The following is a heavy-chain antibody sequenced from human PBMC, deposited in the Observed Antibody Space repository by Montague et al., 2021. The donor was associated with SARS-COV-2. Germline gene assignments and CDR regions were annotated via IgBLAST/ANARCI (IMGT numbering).Heavy chain of an antibody. CDR1: GGSISSSSYY. D-gene: IGHD1-26*01. J-gene: IGHJ6*02. CDR3: ARSWDTVYYYYGMYV. V-gene: IGHV4-39*01. Sequence: SETLSLTCAVSGGSISSSSYYWGWIRQPPGKGLEWIGNIHYSGSTYYDPSLKSRVSISVDTSKNQFSLKLSSVTAADTAVYYCARSWDTVYYYYGMYVWGQGTTVTVSS. CDR2: IHYSGST.